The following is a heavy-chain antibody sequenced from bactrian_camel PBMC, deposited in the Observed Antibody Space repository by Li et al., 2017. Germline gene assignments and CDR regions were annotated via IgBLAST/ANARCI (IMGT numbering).Heavy chain of an antibody. CDR3: AKDTSSGSWYGRPFGY. Sequence: HVQLVESGGGLVQPGGSLRLSCAASGSFTSYYMSWVRQAPGKGLQWVTSFYTGGPRTLYADSVKGRFTISRDNAKNTLYLQLNSLKTEDTAMYYCAKDTSSGSWYGRPFGYWGQGTQVTVS. CDR1: GSFTSYY. CDR2: FYTGGPRT. D-gene: IGHD6*01. V-gene: IGHV3-2*01. J-gene: IGHJ6*01.